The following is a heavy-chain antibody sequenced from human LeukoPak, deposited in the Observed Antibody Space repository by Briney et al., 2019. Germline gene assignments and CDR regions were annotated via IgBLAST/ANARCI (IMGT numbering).Heavy chain of an antibody. CDR2: ISAYNGNT. D-gene: IGHD6-13*01. CDR3: AGSLGASYSSSWYYFDY. V-gene: IGHV1-18*01. CDR1: GYTFTIYG. Sequence: VASVKVSCKASGYTFTIYGISWVRQAPGQGLEWMGWISAYNGNTHYAQMFQGRVTMTRDTSTSTAYMELRSLRSDDTAVYYCAGSLGASYSSSWYYFDYWGQGTLVTVSS. J-gene: IGHJ4*02.